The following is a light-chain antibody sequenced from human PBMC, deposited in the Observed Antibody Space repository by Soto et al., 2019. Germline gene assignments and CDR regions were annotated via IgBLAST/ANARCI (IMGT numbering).Light chain of an antibody. CDR3: QKYNKAPLT. CDR2: DAS. CDR1: RDIDDY. J-gene: IGKJ1*01. V-gene: IGKV1-27*01. Sequence: DIQMTQSPPSLSASVGDRVTITCRASRDIDDYLAWYQHIAGKAPKLLIYDASSLQPGVPSRFSGSGSGTYFTLTINSLQPEDVATYYCQKYNKAPLTFGQGTKV.